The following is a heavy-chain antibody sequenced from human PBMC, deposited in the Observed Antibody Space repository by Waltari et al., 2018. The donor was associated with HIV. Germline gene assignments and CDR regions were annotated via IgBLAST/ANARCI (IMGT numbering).Heavy chain of an antibody. CDR3: ARRGIQLWFYAFDI. Sequence: QVQLQESGPGLVKPSQTLSLTCTVSGGSISSGSYYWSWIRQPAGKGLEWIGRIYTSGITNYNPSLKSRVTISVDTSKNQFSLKLSSVTAADTAVYYCARRGIQLWFYAFDIWGQGTMVTVSS. V-gene: IGHV4-61*02. J-gene: IGHJ3*02. CDR2: IYTSGIT. CDR1: GGSISSGSYY. D-gene: IGHD5-18*01.